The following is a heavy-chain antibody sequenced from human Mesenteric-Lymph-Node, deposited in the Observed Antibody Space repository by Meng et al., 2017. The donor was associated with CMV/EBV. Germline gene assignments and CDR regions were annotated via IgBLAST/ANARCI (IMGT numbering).Heavy chain of an antibody. CDR1: GFTVSSNY. V-gene: IGHV3-53*01. Sequence: ESLKISCAASGFTVSSNYMSWVRQAPGKGLEWVSVIYSGGTTYYADSVKGRFTISRDYSNNTLYLQMNSLRVEDTAVYYCARGGATRPKFYFDYWGQGTLVTVSS. J-gene: IGHJ4*02. CDR3: ARGGATRPKFYFDY. D-gene: IGHD6-6*01. CDR2: IYSGGTT.